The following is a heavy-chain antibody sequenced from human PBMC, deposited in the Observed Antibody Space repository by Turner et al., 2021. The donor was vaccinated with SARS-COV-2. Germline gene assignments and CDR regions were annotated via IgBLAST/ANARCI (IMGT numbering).Heavy chain of an antibody. Sequence: VQLFQSGAEGRKPGASGTFSCKVSEYTLTELSMHWVRQAPGKGLEWMGGFDPEDAETIYAQKFQGRVTMTEDTSSDTAYMELSSLRSEDTAVYYCATGYAYCGGDCSIHYWGQGTLVTVSS. CDR1: EYTLTELS. CDR2: FDPEDAET. J-gene: IGHJ4*02. D-gene: IGHD2-21*02. CDR3: ATGYAYCGGDCSIHY. V-gene: IGHV1-24*01.